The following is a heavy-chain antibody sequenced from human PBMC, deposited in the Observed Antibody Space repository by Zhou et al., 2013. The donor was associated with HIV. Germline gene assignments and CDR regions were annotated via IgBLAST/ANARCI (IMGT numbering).Heavy chain of an antibody. V-gene: IGHV1-18*01. J-gene: IGHJ6*03. CDR1: GYTLGGFG. D-gene: IGHD6-19*01. CDR2: ISSYRGHA. Sequence: QVQLVQSGAEVKRPGASVKVSCKASGYTLGGFGISWVRQAPGQGLEWMGWISSYRGHANYAQKLQGRVSVTTDTSTNTAYMELRSLRSDDTAVYYCARALSTRWIGGGFYYMDVWGKGTPVTVS. CDR3: ARALSTRWIGGGFYYMDV.